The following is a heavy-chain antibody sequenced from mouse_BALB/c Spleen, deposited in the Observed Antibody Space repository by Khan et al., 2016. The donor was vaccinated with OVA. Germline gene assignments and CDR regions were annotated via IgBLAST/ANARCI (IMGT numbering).Heavy chain of an antibody. D-gene: IGHD1-1*01. CDR2: TNPTNGRT. V-gene: IGHV1S81*02. CDR1: GYTFTSYW. CDR3: ARIKKIVATYYDY. Sequence: QVQLKQSGAELVKAGASVKMSCKASGYTFTSYWMHWVKQRLGQGLEWFAETNPTNGRTYYNEQINSKATLTVDKSSSTAYILLSGPTFEDSAVYNCARIKKIVATYYDYWGQGTTLTVSS. J-gene: IGHJ2*01.